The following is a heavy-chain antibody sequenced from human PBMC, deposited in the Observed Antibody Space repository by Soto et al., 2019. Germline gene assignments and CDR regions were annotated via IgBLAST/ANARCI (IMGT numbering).Heavy chain of an antibody. CDR1: GFTFSSND. CDR2: IYSGGST. V-gene: IGHV3-53*01. CDR3: ATRPLLPGAP. D-gene: IGHD3-22*01. Sequence: EVQLVESGGGLIQPGGSLRLSCAASGFTFSSNDMNWVRQAPGKGLEWVSLIYSGGSTYYADSVKGRFTISRDNSXNTXXLQMSSLXAXDTAVYYCATRPLLPGAPWGQGTMVTVSS. J-gene: IGHJ3*01.